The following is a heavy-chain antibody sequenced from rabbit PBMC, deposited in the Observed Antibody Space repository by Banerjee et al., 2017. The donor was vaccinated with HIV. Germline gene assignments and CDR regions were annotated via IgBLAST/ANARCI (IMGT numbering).Heavy chain of an antibody. Sequence: QQLVESGGGLVKPGASLTLTCKASGFSFSSGYDIYWVRQAPGKGLEWIGYIYTGTGSTYYASWAKGRFTISKTSSTTVTLQMTSLTAADTATYFCAREPMTMDNLWGPGTLVTVS. CDR1: GFSFSSGYD. CDR3: AREPMTMDNL. CDR2: IYTGTGST. D-gene: IGHD2-1*01. V-gene: IGHV1S40*01. J-gene: IGHJ4*01.